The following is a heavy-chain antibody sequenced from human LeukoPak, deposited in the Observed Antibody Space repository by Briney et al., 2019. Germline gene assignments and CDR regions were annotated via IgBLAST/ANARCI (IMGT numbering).Heavy chain of an antibody. Sequence: SETRSLTCTVSGDSISPYYWSWIRQPAGKGLEWIGRINTSGTTVYNPSLKGRVTMSVNTSENQLSLKLSSVTAADTAMYYCARGRVSGGFYLNGFDFWGQGAQVTVSS. D-gene: IGHD3-10*01. CDR3: ARGRVSGGFYLNGFDF. CDR2: INTSGTT. CDR1: GDSISPYY. V-gene: IGHV4-4*07. J-gene: IGHJ4*02.